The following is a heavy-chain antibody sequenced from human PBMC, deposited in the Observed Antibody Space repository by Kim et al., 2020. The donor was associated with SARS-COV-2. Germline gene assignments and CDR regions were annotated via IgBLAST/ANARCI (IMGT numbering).Heavy chain of an antibody. D-gene: IGHD6-19*01. CDR1: GFTFSSYT. Sequence: GGSLRLSCAASGFTFSSYTMAWVRQAPGKGLEWVASISNSSGDIYYADSVKGRFTISRDNAKNSLYLQMYSLKAEDTAVYYCARENSTGWNSMLDYWGQG. J-gene: IGHJ4*02. CDR3: ARENSTGWNSMLDY. V-gene: IGHV3-21*04. CDR2: ISNSSGDI.